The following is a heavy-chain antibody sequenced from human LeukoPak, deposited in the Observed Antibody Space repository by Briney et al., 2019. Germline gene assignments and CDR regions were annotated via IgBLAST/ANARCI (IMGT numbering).Heavy chain of an antibody. CDR1: GGSISSSSYY. V-gene: IGHV4-39*01. D-gene: IGHD3-22*01. Sequence: PSGTLSLTCTVSGGSISSSSYYWGWIRQPPGKGLEWIGSIYYSGSTYYNPSLKSRVTISVDTSKNQFSLKLSSVTAADTAVYYCARHPRITMIVVVITLWYFDLWGQGTLVTVSS. CDR2: IYYSGST. J-gene: IGHJ2*01. CDR3: ARHPRITMIVVVITLWYFDL.